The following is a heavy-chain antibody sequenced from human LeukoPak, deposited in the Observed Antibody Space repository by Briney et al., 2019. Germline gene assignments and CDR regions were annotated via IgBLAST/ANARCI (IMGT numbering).Heavy chain of an antibody. J-gene: IGHJ4*02. CDR1: GFTFINYY. Sequence: ASMKVSCKASGFTFINYYMHWVRQAPGQGLEWLGIINLSGGSTHYPQKFQDRVTMTRGTSTSTVYMELSSLRSEDTAVYYCARDLDYGEKSEDYWGQGTLVTVSS. D-gene: IGHD4/OR15-4a*01. CDR2: INLSGGST. CDR3: ARDLDYGEKSEDY. V-gene: IGHV1-46*01.